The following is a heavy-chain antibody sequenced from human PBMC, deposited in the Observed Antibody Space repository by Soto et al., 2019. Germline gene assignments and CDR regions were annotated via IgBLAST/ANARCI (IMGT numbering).Heavy chain of an antibody. J-gene: IGHJ6*02. D-gene: IGHD6-13*01. CDR1: GFTFSSYA. CDR3: ASTQRSSSWYRGNYYYGMDV. CDR2: ISYDGSNK. Sequence: QVQLVESGGGVVQPGRSLRLSCAASGFTFSSYAMHWVRQAPGKGLEWVAVISYDGSNKYYADSVKGRFTISRDNSKNTLYLQMNSLRAEDTAVYYCASTQRSSSWYRGNYYYGMDVWGQGTTVTVSS. V-gene: IGHV3-30-3*01.